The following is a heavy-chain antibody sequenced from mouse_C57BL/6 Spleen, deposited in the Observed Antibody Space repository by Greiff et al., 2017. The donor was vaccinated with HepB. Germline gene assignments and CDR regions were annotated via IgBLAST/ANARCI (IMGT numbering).Heavy chain of an antibody. J-gene: IGHJ2*01. Sequence: DVHLVESGGGLVKPGGSLKLSCAASGFTFSSYAMSWVRQTPEKRLEWVATISDGGSYTYYPDNVKGRFTISRDKAKHNLYLQISHLKSEDTALYYCARSLTGTGGFEYWGQGTTRTGSS. V-gene: IGHV5-4*01. CDR1: GFTFSSYA. CDR2: ISDGGSYT. D-gene: IGHD4-1*01. CDR3: ARSLTGTGGFEY.